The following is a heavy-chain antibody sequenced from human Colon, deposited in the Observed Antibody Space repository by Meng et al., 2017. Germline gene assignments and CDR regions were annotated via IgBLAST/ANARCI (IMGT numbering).Heavy chain of an antibody. J-gene: IGHJ4*02. Sequence: QGQRVQSGAEVKEPGAAVKVSCKASGYTFTSYDINWVRQATGQGLEWMGWMNPNSGNTGYAQKFQGRVTMTRNTSISTAYMELSSLRSEDTAVYYCAREGRRAGTTAWNYRGQGTLVTVSS. D-gene: IGHD1-7*01. CDR2: MNPNSGNT. CDR1: GYTFTSYD. V-gene: IGHV1-8*01. CDR3: AREGRRAGTTAWNY.